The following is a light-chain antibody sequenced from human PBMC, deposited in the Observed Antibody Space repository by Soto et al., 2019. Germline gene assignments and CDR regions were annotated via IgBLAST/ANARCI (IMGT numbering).Light chain of an antibody. CDR3: ASWDDSVSGVL. V-gene: IGLV1-40*01. J-gene: IGLJ2*01. CDR2: GSS. Sequence: QSVLTQPPSVSGAPGQRVTISCTGSSSNIGAGYDVHWYQQLPGTAPTLLIYGSSDRPSGVPDRFSGSKSGTSASLAISGLQAEDEADYYCASWDDSVSGVLFGGGTKLTVL. CDR1: SSNIGAGYD.